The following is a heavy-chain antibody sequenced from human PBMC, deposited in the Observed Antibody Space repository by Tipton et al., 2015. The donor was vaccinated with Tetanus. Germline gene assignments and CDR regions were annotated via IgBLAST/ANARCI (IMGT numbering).Heavy chain of an antibody. Sequence: TLSLTCNVSGVSVTTYHWSWIRQPPGKGLEWIAFIHHSGLAFSEPSLKSRVSISIDTSQNQFSLRLTSVTAADTAVYFCARNVYTVTNDAFDIWGHGTLVNVSS. CDR1: GVSVTTYH. CDR3: ARNVYTVTNDAFDI. J-gene: IGHJ3*02. CDR2: IHHSGLA. V-gene: IGHV4-30-4*01. D-gene: IGHD4-11*01.